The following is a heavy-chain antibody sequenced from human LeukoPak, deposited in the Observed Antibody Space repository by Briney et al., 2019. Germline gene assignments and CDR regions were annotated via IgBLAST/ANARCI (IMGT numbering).Heavy chain of an antibody. D-gene: IGHD3-22*01. V-gene: IGHV1-46*01. CDR3: ARGDYYDSSGYLQFDY. CDR2: INPSGGST. CDR1: GYTFTSYY. J-gene: IGHJ4*02. Sequence: GASVKVSCKASGYTFTSYYMNWVRQAPGQGLEWMGIINPSGGSTSYAQKFQGRVTMTRDTSTSTVYMELSSLRSEDTAVYYCARGDYYDSSGYLQFDYWGQGTLVTVSS.